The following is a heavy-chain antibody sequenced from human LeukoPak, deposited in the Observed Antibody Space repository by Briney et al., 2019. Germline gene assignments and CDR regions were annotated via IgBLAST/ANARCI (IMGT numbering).Heavy chain of an antibody. CDR1: GFTFGRYA. J-gene: IGHJ4*02. D-gene: IGHD5-24*01. CDR3: AKDSRRDGSNYQHY. V-gene: IGHV3-23*01. CDR2: ISGSGGST. Sequence: GGSLRLSCAASGFTFGRYAMSWVRQAPGKGLEWVSAISGSGGSTYYADSVKGRFTISRDNSKNTLYLQMNSLRAEDTAVYYCAKDSRRDGSNYQHYWGQGTLVTVSS.